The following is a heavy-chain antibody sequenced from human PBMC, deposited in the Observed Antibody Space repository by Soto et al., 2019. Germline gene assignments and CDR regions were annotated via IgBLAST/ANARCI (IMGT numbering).Heavy chain of an antibody. CDR1: GYTFTSYY. CDR3: TRVAEWEPFDY. CDR2: INPSSGST. Sequence: ASLKVSCKASGYTFTSYYMHWVRQAPGQGLEWMGIINPSSGSTTYAQKFQGRVTMTRDTSTSTVYMELSSLRSEDTAVYYCTRVAEWEPFDYWGQGTLVTVSS. V-gene: IGHV1-46*03. J-gene: IGHJ4*02. D-gene: IGHD1-26*01.